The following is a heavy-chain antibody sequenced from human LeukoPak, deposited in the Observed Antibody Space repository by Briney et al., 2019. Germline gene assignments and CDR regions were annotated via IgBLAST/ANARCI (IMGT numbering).Heavy chain of an antibody. CDR2: IYYSGSI. CDR3: AKADYCSSTSCYMDHRDFDY. J-gene: IGHJ4*02. Sequence: SETLSLTCTVSGGSISSYYWSWIRQPPGKGLEWIGYIYYSGSISYNPSLKSRVTISVDTSKNQFSLKLISVTAADTAVYYCAKADYCSSTSCYMDHRDFDYWGQGTLVTVSS. CDR1: GGSISSYY. V-gene: IGHV4-59*08. D-gene: IGHD2-2*02.